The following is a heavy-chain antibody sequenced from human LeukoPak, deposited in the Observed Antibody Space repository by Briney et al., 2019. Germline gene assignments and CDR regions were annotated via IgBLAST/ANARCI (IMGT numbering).Heavy chain of an antibody. CDR2: ISAYNGNT. CDR3: ARGDDILTGYPDDY. J-gene: IGHJ4*02. Sequence: ISAYNGNTNYAQKLQGRVTMTTDTSTSTAYMGLRSLRSDDTAVYYCARGDDILTGYPDDYWGQGTLVTVSS. D-gene: IGHD3-9*01. V-gene: IGHV1-18*01.